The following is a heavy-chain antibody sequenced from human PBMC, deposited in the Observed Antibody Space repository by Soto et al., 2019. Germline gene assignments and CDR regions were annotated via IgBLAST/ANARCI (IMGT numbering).Heavy chain of an antibody. J-gene: IGHJ4*02. CDR1: GFTFSSYA. D-gene: IGHD6-19*01. CDR2: ISGSGGST. V-gene: IGHV3-23*01. Sequence: PGGSVRLSCAASGFTFSSYAMSWVRQAPGKGLEWVSAISGSGGSTYYADSVKGRFTISRDNSKNTLYLQMNSLRAEDTAVYYCAKGTGPHSSGWYGTFDYWGQGTLVTVSS. CDR3: AKGTGPHSSGWYGTFDY.